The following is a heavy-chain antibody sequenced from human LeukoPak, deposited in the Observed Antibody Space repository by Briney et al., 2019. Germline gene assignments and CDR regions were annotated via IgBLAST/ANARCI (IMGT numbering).Heavy chain of an antibody. CDR1: GFTFSSFA. V-gene: IGHV3-23*01. CDR3: TKDPNGDYVGAFDP. CDR2: ITGSHGRT. Sequence: GESLRLSCEASGFTFSSFAMTWVRQAPGKGLEWVSSITGSHGRTYNTDSVKGRFTISRDNSQNTLYLQMNSLRAEDTAVYYCTKDPNGDYVGAFDPWGQGTLVTVSS. D-gene: IGHD4-17*01. J-gene: IGHJ5*02.